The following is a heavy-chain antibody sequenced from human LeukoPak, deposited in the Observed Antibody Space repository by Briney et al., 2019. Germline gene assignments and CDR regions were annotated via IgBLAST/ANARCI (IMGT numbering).Heavy chain of an antibody. CDR3: ARVDIVATLLPDY. CDR2: ISSSSSYI. CDR1: GFTFSSYS. Sequence: PGGSLRLSCAASGFTFSSYSMNWVRQAPGKGLEWVSSISSSSSYIYYADSVKGRFTISRDNAKNSLYLQMNSLRAEDTAVYYCARVDIVATLLPDYWGQGTLVTVSS. V-gene: IGHV3-21*01. D-gene: IGHD5-12*01. J-gene: IGHJ4*02.